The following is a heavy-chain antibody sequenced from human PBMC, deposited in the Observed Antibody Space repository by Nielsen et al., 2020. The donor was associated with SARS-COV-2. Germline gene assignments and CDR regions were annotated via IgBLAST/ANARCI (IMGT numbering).Heavy chain of an antibody. CDR2: ISYDGSNK. V-gene: IGHV3-30-3*01. J-gene: IGHJ4*02. CDR1: GFTFSSYA. Sequence: GESLKISCAASGFTFSSYAMHWVRQAPGKVLEWVAVISYDGSNKYYADSVKGRFTISRDNSKNTLYLQMNSLRAEDTAVYYCARDIYSYWGQGTLVTVSS. D-gene: IGHD2-15*01. CDR3: ARDIYSY.